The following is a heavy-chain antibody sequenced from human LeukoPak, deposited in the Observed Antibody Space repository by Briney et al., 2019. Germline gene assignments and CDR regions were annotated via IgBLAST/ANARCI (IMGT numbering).Heavy chain of an antibody. V-gene: IGHV4-34*01. J-gene: IGHJ4*02. CDR1: GGSFSGYY. Sequence: SETLSLTCAVYGGSFSGYYWSWIRQPPGKGLEWIGEINHSGSTNYNPSLKSRVTIPVDTSKNQFSLKLSSVTAADTAVYYCARWNVWGSYRYTGGYFDYWGQGTLVTVSS. CDR3: ARWNVWGSYRYTGGYFDY. D-gene: IGHD3-16*02. CDR2: INHSGST.